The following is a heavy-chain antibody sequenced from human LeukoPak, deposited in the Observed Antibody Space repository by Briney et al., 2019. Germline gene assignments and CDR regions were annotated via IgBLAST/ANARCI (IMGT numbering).Heavy chain of an antibody. Sequence: GGSLRLSCAASGVTFSSYSMNWVRQAPGKGLEWVSSISSSSSYIYYADSVKGRFTISRDNAKNSLYLQMNSLRAEDTAVYYCASSLYYYYGMDVWGQGTTVTVSS. J-gene: IGHJ6*02. CDR2: ISSSSSYI. CDR1: GVTFSSYS. V-gene: IGHV3-21*01. CDR3: ASSLYYYYGMDV.